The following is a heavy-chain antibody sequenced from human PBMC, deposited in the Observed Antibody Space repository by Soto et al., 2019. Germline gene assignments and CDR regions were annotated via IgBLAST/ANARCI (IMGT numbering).Heavy chain of an antibody. CDR3: AKDWQQWVHYYGMDV. V-gene: IGHV3-30*18. Sequence: QVQLVESGGGVVQPGRSLRLSCAASGFTFSSYGMHWVRQAPGKGLEWVAVISYDGSNKYYADSVKGRFTISRDNSKNTLYLQMNSLRAEDTAVYYCAKDWQQWVHYYGMDVWGQGTTLTVSS. CDR1: GFTFSSYG. J-gene: IGHJ6*02. D-gene: IGHD6-19*01. CDR2: ISYDGSNK.